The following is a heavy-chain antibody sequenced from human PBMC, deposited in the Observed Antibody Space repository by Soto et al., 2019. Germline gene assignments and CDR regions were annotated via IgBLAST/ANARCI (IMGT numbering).Heavy chain of an antibody. Sequence: LGESLKISCKGSRYSFTSYWIGWVRQMPGKGLEWMGIIYPGDSDTRYSPSFQGQVTISADKSISTAYLQWSSLKASDTAMYYCARHGTFAAAGTNYYYGMDGGGQGNTVTGSA. V-gene: IGHV5-51*01. J-gene: IGHJ6*01. CDR1: RYSFTSYW. CDR2: IYPGDSDT. D-gene: IGHD6-13*01. CDR3: ARHGTFAAAGTNYYYGMDG.